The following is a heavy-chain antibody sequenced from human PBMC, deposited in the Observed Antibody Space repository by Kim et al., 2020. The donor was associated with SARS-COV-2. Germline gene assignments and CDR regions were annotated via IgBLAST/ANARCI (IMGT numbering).Heavy chain of an antibody. CDR2: IYYSGST. CDR3: AIKMATNTGDYYYGMDV. D-gene: IGHD5-12*01. Sequence: SETLSLTCTVSGGSISSSSYYWGWIRQPPGKGLEWIASIYYSGSTYYNPSLKSRVTISVDTSKNQFSLKLSSVTAADTAVYYCAIKMATNTGDYYYGMDVWGQGTTVTVSS. V-gene: IGHV4-39*07. CDR1: GGSISSSSYY. J-gene: IGHJ6*02.